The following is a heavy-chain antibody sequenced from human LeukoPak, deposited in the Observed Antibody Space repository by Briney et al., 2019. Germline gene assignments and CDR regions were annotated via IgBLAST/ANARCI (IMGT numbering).Heavy chain of an antibody. CDR2: IYYSGST. V-gene: IGHV4-59*12. D-gene: IGHD4-23*01. CDR3: ARDPTTVVTLPYYFDF. CDR1: GGSISSYY. Sequence: SETLSLTCTVSGGSISSYYWSWIRQPPGKGLEWIGYIYYSGSTNYNPSLKSRVTISVDTSKDQFSLKLTSVTAADTAVYYCARDPTTVVTLPYYFDFWGQGTLVTVSA. J-gene: IGHJ4*02.